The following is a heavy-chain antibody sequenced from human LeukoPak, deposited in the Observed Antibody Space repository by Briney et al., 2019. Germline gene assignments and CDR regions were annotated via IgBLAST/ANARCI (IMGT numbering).Heavy chain of an antibody. CDR3: ARRLLWFGELSNDLDY. CDR2: INHSGST. V-gene: IGHV4-34*01. J-gene: IGHJ4*02. Sequence: GSLRLSCAASGFTFSSYSMNWVRQAPGKGLEWIGEINHSGSTNYNPSLKSRVTISVDTSKNQFSLKLSSVTAADTAVYYCARRLLWFGELSNDLDYWGQGTLVTVSS. CDR1: GFTFSSYS. D-gene: IGHD3-10*01.